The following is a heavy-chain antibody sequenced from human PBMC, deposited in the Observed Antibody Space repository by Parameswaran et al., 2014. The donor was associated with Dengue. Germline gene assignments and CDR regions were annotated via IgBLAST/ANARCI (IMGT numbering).Heavy chain of an antibody. CDR3: ARDREDIVVLPVGAWFDP. CDR2: ISPNSGGT. Sequence: WVRTGPGQGLEWMGWISPNSGGTNYAQKFQGRVTMTRDTSISTAYMELSRLRSDDMAVYYCARDREDIVVLPVGAWFDPWGQGSLVTVSS. V-gene: IGHV1-2*02. J-gene: IGHJ5*02. D-gene: IGHD2-2*01.